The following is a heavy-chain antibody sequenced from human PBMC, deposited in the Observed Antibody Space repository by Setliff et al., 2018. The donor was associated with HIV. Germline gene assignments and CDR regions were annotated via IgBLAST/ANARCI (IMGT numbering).Heavy chain of an antibody. D-gene: IGHD6-6*01. J-gene: IGHJ6*03. CDR2: IYTSGRT. CDR3: ARDEQLVRGSHYYYYMDV. V-gene: IGHV4-61*09. CDR1: GGSISSGSYY. Sequence: PSETLSLTCTVSGGSISSGSYYWSWIRQPAGKGLEWIGHIYTSGRTNYNPSLKSRVTISVDTSKNQFSLKLSSVTAADTAVYYCARDEQLVRGSHYYYYMDVWGEGTTVTVSS.